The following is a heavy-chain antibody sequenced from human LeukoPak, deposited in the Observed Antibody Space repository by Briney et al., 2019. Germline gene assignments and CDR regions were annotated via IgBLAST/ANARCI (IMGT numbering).Heavy chain of an antibody. CDR3: ARVGYSENYLRD. J-gene: IGHJ4*02. D-gene: IGHD5-12*01. CDR2: ISSSSSYI. V-gene: IGHV3-21*04. CDR1: GFTFSSYS. Sequence: GGSLRLSCAASGFTFSSYSMNWVRQAPGKGLEWVSSISSSSSYIYYADSVKGRFTISRDNAKNSLYLQMNSLRAEDTAVYYCARVGYSENYLRDWGQGTLVTVSS.